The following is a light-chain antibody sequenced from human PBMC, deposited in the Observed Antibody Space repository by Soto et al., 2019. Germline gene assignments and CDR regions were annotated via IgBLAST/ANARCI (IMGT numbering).Light chain of an antibody. CDR2: GAF. CDR1: QSVSSNY. V-gene: IGKV3-20*01. Sequence: EIVLTQSPGTLSLSPGERATLSCRASQSVSSNYLACYQQKPGQAPRLLIYGAFSSATGIPDRFSGSGSGTDFTLTISSLEPEDFAVYSCQQYGSSPLTFGGGTKVESK. CDR3: QQYGSSPLT. J-gene: IGKJ4*01.